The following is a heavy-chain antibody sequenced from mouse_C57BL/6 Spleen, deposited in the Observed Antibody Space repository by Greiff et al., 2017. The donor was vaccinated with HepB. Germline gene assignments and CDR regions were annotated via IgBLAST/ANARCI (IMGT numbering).Heavy chain of an antibody. CDR3: ARHDYDGLDY. CDR1: GFTFSDYY. J-gene: IGHJ2*01. D-gene: IGHD2-4*01. Sequence: EVMLVESGGGLVQPGGSLKLSCAASGFTFSDYYMYWVRQTPEKRLEWVAYISNGGGSTYYPDTVKGRFTISRDNAKNTLYLQMSRLKSEDTAMYYCARHDYDGLDYWGQGTTLTVSS. CDR2: ISNGGGST. V-gene: IGHV5-12*01.